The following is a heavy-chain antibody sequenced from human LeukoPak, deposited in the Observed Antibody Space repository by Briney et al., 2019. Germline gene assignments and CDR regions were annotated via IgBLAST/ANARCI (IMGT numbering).Heavy chain of an antibody. V-gene: IGHV3-23*01. D-gene: IGHD3-22*01. CDR2: ISGSGIST. CDR1: GFTFSDYG. CDR3: AKIRDRITMISPFFDY. Sequence: GGSLRLSCAAAGFTFSDYGMNWVRQAPGKGLEWVSGISGSGISTYYADSVKGRFTVSRDNSKNILYLQMNSLRAEDTAVYYCAKIRDRITMISPFFDYWGQGIVLTVSS. J-gene: IGHJ4*02.